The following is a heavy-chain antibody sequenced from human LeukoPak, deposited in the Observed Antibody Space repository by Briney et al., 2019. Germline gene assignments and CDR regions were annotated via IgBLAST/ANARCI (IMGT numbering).Heavy chain of an antibody. CDR2: IIPMFGTT. V-gene: IGHV1-69*13. D-gene: IGHD3-9*01. CDR1: GATFSTHA. Sequence: SVKVSCKASGATFSTHAFSWVRQAPGQGLEWMGGIIPMFGTTNYAQKFQGRVTITADESTSTAYMELSSLRSEDTAVYYCARGSSVRYFDWLPSVPLYYYYMDVWGKGTTVTISS. CDR3: ARGSSVRYFDWLPSVPLYYYYMDV. J-gene: IGHJ6*03.